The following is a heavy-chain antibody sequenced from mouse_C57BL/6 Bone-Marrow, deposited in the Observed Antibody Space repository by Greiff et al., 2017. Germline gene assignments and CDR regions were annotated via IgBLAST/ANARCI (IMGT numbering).Heavy chain of an antibody. CDR1: GFTFSSYG. J-gene: IGHJ4*01. CDR2: ISGGGSYT. Sequence: EVKLMESGGDLVKPGGSLKLSCAASGFTFSSYGMSWVRQTPDKRLAWVATISGGGSYTYYPDSVKGRFTISRDTAKNTLYLQMSSLKSEDTSMYYGARRGDYGGLLYAMDYWGQGTSVTVSS. V-gene: IGHV5-6*02. CDR3: ARRGDYGGLLYAMDY. D-gene: IGHD2-4*01.